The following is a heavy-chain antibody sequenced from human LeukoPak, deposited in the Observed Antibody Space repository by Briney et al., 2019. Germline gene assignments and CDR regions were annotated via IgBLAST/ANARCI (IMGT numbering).Heavy chain of an antibody. CDR3: ARHGDYYYGMDV. J-gene: IGHJ6*02. CDR2: ISYTGST. V-gene: IGHV4-59*08. D-gene: IGHD3-16*01. Sequence: SETLSLTCTVSGDSISSYYWSWIRQHPGKGLEWIGYISYTGSTNYNPSLKSRVTISVDTSKNQFSLKLSSVTAADTAVYYCARHGDYYYGMDVWGQGTTVTVSS. CDR1: GDSISSYY.